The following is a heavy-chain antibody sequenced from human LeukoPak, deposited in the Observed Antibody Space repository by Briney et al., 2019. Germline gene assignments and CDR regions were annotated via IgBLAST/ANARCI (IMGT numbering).Heavy chain of an antibody. CDR2: IYPGDSDT. CDR1: GYSFTSYW. D-gene: IGHD3-22*01. CDR3: AKAPGDYYDSSGYYFDY. V-gene: IGHV5-51*01. Sequence: PGESLKISCKGSGYSFTSYWIGWVRQMPGKGLEWMGIIYPGDSDTRYSPSFQGQVTISADKSISTAYLQWSSLKASGTAMYYCAKAPGDYYDSSGYYFDYWGQGTLVTVSS. J-gene: IGHJ4*02.